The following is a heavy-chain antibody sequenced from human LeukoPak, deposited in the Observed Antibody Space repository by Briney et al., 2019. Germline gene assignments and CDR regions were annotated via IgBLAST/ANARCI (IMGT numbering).Heavy chain of an antibody. CDR2: INHSGST. Sequence: SSETLSLTCAVYGGSFSGYYWSWIRQPPGKGLEWIGEINHSGSTNYNPSLKSRVTISVDTSKNQFSLKLSSVTAADTAVYYCAKTSLSDGSGHYYYMDVWGKGTTVTVSS. D-gene: IGHD3-3*01. J-gene: IGHJ6*03. V-gene: IGHV4-34*01. CDR1: GGSFSGYY. CDR3: AKTSLSDGSGHYYYMDV.